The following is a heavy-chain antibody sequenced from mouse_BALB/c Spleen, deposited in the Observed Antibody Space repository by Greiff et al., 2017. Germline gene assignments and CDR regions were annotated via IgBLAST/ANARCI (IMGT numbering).Heavy chain of an antibody. CDR3: ARDENYGAWFAY. D-gene: IGHD1-1*01. V-gene: IGHV3-5*02. Sequence: EVQLQESGPGLVKPSQTVSLTCTVTGISITTGNYRWSWIRQFPGNKLEWIGYIYYSGTITYNPSLTSRTTITRDTSKNQFFLEMNSLTAEDTATYYCARDENYGAWFAYWGQGTLVTVSA. CDR2: IYYSGTI. CDR1: GISITTGNYR. J-gene: IGHJ3*01.